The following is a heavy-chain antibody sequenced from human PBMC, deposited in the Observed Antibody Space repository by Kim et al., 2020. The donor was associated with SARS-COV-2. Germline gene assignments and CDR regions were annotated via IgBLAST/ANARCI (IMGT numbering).Heavy chain of an antibody. D-gene: IGHD2-2*01. J-gene: IGHJ5*01. CDR3: TRALTSSWYDS. CDR2: IRSKTYGGTT. V-gene: IGHV3-49*04. CDR1: GFTFGDYA. Sequence: GGSLRLSCTASGFTFGDYAMTWVRQAPGKGLECLGFIRSKTYGGTTEYAASVKGRFTISRDDSNSIAYLQMNSLKSEDTAVYYCTRALTSSWYDSWGQGTLVTVSS.